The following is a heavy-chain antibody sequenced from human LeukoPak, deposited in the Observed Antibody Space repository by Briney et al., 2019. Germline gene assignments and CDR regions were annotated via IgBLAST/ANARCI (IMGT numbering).Heavy chain of an antibody. Sequence: ASVKVSCKASGYTFTSYGISWVRQAPGQGLEWMGWIHPSTGNPAYAQGFTGRFVFSSDTSVSTTYLHISSLKAEDTAVYFCARAFQSLGGLSLPDYWGQGTLVTVSS. CDR1: GYTFTSYG. D-gene: IGHD3-16*02. J-gene: IGHJ4*02. V-gene: IGHV7-4-1*02. CDR2: IHPSTGNP. CDR3: ARAFQSLGGLSLPDY.